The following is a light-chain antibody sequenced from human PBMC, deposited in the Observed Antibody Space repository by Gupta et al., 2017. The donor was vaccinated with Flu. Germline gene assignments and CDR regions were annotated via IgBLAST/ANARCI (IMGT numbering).Light chain of an antibody. CDR3: QQYNCYLSFI. CDR1: QSISSW. J-gene: IGKJ3*01. CDR2: KAS. V-gene: IGKV1-5*03. Sequence: DIQMTQSPSTLSASVGDRVTITCRASQSISSWLAWYQQKPGKAPKLLIYKASSLESGVPSRFSGSGYGTEFTLTISSRQPDDFAPYYCQQYNCYLSFIFGHGTKVDIK.